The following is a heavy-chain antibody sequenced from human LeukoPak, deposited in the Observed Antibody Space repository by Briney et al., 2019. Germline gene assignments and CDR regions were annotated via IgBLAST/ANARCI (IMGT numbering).Heavy chain of an antibody. CDR3: ARVKGRWLQLRAGWFDP. V-gene: IGHV4-39*07. CDR2: IYYSGST. J-gene: IGHJ5*02. CDR1: GGSISSSSYY. D-gene: IGHD5-24*01. Sequence: SETLSLTCTVSGGSISSSSYYWGWIRQPPGKGLEWIGSIYYSGSTYYNPSLRSRVTISVDTSKNQFSLKLSSVTAADTAVYYCARVKGRWLQLRAGWFDPWGQGTLVTVSS.